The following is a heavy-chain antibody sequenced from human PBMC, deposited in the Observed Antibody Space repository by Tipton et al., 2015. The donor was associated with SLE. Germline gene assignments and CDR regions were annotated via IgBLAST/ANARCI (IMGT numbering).Heavy chain of an antibody. CDR2: IYTSGST. CDR3: ATTVTTTPSYGAFDI. CDR1: GGSISSYY. D-gene: IGHD4-17*01. Sequence: LRLSCAASGGSISSYYWSWIRQPPGKGLEWIGYIYTSGSTNYNPSLKSRVTISVDTSKNQFSLKLSSVTAADTAVYYCATTVTTTPSYGAFDIWGQGTMVTVSS. J-gene: IGHJ3*02. V-gene: IGHV4-4*08.